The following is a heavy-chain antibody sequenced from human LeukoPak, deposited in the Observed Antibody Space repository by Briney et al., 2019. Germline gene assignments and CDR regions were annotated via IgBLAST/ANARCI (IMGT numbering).Heavy chain of an antibody. Sequence: ASVKVSCKASGYTFTTYGFSWVRQAPGQGLEWMGWISAYNGNTNYAQNLQGRVTMTTDTSTSTGYMELRSLRSDDTAVYDCTRDWGAYDSSGYYRNLDYWGQGTLVTVSS. CDR3: TRDWGAYDSSGYYRNLDY. CDR2: ISAYNGNT. D-gene: IGHD3-22*01. CDR1: GYTFTTYG. J-gene: IGHJ4*02. V-gene: IGHV1-18*01.